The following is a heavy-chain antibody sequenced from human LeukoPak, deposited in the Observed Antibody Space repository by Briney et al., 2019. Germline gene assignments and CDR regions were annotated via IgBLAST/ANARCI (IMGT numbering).Heavy chain of an antibody. V-gene: IGHV3-7*01. CDR2: IKQDGSEK. CDR3: ARYPYYDFWSGYAVGWYFDL. Sequence: PGGSLRLSCAASGFTFSSYWMSWVRQAPGKGLEWMANIKQDGSEKYYVDSVKGRFTISRDNAKNSLYLQMNSLRAEDTAVYYCARYPYYDFWSGYAVGWYFDLWGRGTLVTVSS. J-gene: IGHJ2*01. CDR1: GFTFSSYW. D-gene: IGHD3-3*01.